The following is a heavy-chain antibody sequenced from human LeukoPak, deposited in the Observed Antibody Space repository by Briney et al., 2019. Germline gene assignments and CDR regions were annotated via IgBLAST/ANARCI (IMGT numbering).Heavy chain of an antibody. CDR2: IWYDGSNK. V-gene: IGHV3-33*01. Sequence: GRSLRLSCAASGFTFSSYGMHWVRQAPGKGLEWGAVIWYDGSNKYYADSVKGRFTISRDNSKNTLYLQMNSLRAEDTAVYYCARNSLGYYYDSSGYYYFDYWGQGTLVTVSS. CDR3: ARNSLGYYYDSSGYYYFDY. J-gene: IGHJ4*02. D-gene: IGHD3-22*01. CDR1: GFTFSSYG.